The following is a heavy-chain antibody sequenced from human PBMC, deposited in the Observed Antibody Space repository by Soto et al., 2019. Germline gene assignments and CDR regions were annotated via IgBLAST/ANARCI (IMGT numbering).Heavy chain of an antibody. D-gene: IGHD5-18*01. V-gene: IGHV4-4*02. CDR1: GFTFSNAW. Sequence: GSLRLSCAASGFTFSNAWMNWVRQAPGKGLEWIGEIYHSGSTNYNPSLKSRVTISVDKSKNQFSLKLSSVTAADTAVYYCAREEGRYTSPYYYYGMDVWGQGTTVTVSS. CDR2: IYHSGST. CDR3: AREEGRYTSPYYYYGMDV. J-gene: IGHJ6*02.